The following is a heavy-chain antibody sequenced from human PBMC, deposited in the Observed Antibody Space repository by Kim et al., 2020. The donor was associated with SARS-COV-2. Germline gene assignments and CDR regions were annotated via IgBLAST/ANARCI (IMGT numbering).Heavy chain of an antibody. V-gene: IGHV3-30*04. CDR2: ISYDGSNK. J-gene: IGHJ6*02. CDR1: GFTFSSYA. D-gene: IGHD6-13*01. Sequence: GGSLRLSCAASGFTFSSYAMHWFRQAPGKGLEWVAVISYDGSNKYYADSVKGRFTISRDNSKNTLYLQMNSLRAEDTAVYYCARDRLSLYSSSWPSYYYYGMDVWGQGTTVTVSS. CDR3: ARDRLSLYSSSWPSYYYYGMDV.